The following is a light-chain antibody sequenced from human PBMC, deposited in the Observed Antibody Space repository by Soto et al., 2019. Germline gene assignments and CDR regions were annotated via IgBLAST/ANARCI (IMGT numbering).Light chain of an antibody. CDR2: GVS. Sequence: EIVLTQSPGTLYLSPGERVTLSCRASQSLISKNLNWFQQKTGQSPRLLIYGVSRRATGIPDRFSASGSGTDFTLTISRLEAEDFAGYFCQHYLSPVWTFGQGTKLEI. CDR3: QHYLSPVWT. CDR1: QSLISKN. V-gene: IGKV3-20*01. J-gene: IGKJ1*01.